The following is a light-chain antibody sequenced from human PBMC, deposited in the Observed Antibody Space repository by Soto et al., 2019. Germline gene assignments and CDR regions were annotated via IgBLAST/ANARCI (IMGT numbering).Light chain of an antibody. CDR1: SSNIANNY. J-gene: IGLJ3*02. V-gene: IGLV1-51*01. CDR3: SSFTSSSTWV. CDR2: EVV. Sequence: QSVLTQPPSVSAAAGQEVTISCSGSSSNIANNYVSWYQQLPGTAPKVLIYEVVKRPSGVSNRFSGSKSGNTASLTISGLQADDEADYYCSSFTSSSTWVFGGGTKLTVL.